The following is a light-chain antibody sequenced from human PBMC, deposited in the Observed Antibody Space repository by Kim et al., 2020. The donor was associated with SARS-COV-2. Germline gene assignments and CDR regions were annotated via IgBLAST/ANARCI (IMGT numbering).Light chain of an antibody. CDR1: QSISSY. J-gene: IGKJ2*01. V-gene: IGKV1-39*01. Sequence: LSASVGDRVTITCRASQSISSYLDWYQHKPGKAPKLLIYAAFSLQSGVPSRFSGSGSGTDFTLTISSLQPEDFATYYCQESYNTYTFGQGTKLEI. CDR3: QESYNTYT. CDR2: AAF.